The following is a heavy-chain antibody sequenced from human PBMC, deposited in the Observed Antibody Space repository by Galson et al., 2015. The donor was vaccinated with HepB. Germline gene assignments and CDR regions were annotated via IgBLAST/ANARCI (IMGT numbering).Heavy chain of an antibody. V-gene: IGHV1-18*04. D-gene: IGHD3-22*01. CDR3: ARDSDDSSGYYYDWFDP. CDR1: GYTFTSYG. J-gene: IGHJ5*02. CDR2: ISADNGNT. Sequence: SVKVSCKASGYTFTSYGISWVRQAPGQGLEWMGWISADNGNTSYAQKLQGRVTMTTDTSTSTAYMELRSLRSDDTAVYYCARDSDDSSGYYYDWFDPWGQGTLVTVSS.